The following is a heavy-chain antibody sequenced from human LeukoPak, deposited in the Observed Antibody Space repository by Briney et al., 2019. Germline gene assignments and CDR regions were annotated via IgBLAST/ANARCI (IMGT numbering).Heavy chain of an antibody. V-gene: IGHV1-18*01. D-gene: IGHD6-13*01. J-gene: IGHJ3*02. Sequence: GASVKVSCKASGYTFTSYGISWVRQAPGQGLEWMGWISAYNGNTNYAQKLQGRVTMTTDPSTSTAYMELRSLRSDDTAVYYCAVGSGYSSSTDAFDIWGQGTLVTVSS. CDR2: ISAYNGNT. CDR3: AVGSGYSSSTDAFDI. CDR1: GYTFTSYG.